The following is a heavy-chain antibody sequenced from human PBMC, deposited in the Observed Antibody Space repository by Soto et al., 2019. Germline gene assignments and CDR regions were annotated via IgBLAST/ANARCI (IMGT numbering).Heavy chain of an antibody. CDR1: EFTFSNYA. CDR3: ATEQLERHFGFDY. Sequence: EVQVLESGGGLVQPGGSLRLSCAASEFTFSNYAMSWVRQAPGEGLEWVSGIDGSGDGTYYANSVKGRFTISRDNSKNTLYLQMDSLSDEDTAVYYCATEQLERHFGFDYWGQGTLVTVSS. V-gene: IGHV3-23*01. J-gene: IGHJ4*02. D-gene: IGHD1-1*01. CDR2: IDGSGDGT.